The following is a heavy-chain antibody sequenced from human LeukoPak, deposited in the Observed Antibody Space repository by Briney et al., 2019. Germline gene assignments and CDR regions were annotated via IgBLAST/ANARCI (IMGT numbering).Heavy chain of an antibody. CDR1: GGSISNYY. V-gene: IGHV4-59*01. CDR3: ARDSRGWYADY. Sequence: SETLSLTCTVSGGSISNYYWSWIRQPPGKGLEWIGYISYSGSTNYNPSLKSRVTISLATSKNQFSLKLSSVTAADTAVYYCARDSRGWYADYWGQGTPVTVSS. D-gene: IGHD6-19*01. J-gene: IGHJ4*02. CDR2: ISYSGST.